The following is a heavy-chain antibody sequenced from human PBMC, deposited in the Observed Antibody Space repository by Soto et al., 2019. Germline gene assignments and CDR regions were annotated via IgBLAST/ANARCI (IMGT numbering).Heavy chain of an antibody. Sequence: QVQLQESGPGLVKPSETLSLTCTVSGGSISSYYWSWIRQPPGKGLEWIGYIYYSGSTNYNPSLKSRVTISVDTSKNQSSLKLSSVTAADTAVYYCARDGGFYYGMDVWGQGTTVTVSS. CDR2: IYYSGST. J-gene: IGHJ6*02. CDR1: GGSISSYY. D-gene: IGHD3-3*01. CDR3: ARDGGFYYGMDV. V-gene: IGHV4-59*01.